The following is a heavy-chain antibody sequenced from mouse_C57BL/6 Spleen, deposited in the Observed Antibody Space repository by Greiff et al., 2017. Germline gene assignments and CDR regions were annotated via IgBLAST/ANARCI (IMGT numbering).Heavy chain of an antibody. J-gene: IGHJ1*03. Sequence: VMLVESGAELARPGASVKLSCKASGYTFTSYGISWVKQRTGQGLEWIGEIYPRSGNTYYNEKFKGKATLTADKSSSTAYMELRRLTSEDSAVYFCARYDYYGSSDWYFDVWGTGTTVTVSS. V-gene: IGHV1-81*01. CDR3: ARYDYYGSSDWYFDV. CDR2: IYPRSGNT. CDR1: GYTFTSYG. D-gene: IGHD1-1*01.